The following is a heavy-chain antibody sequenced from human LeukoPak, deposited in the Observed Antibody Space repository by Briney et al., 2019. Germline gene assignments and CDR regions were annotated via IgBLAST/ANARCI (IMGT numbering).Heavy chain of an antibody. D-gene: IGHD3-9*01. J-gene: IGHJ4*02. CDR3: SREIRYFDWFQADY. Sequence: GGSLRLSCSASGLTFGDYSMSWFRQAPGKGLEWVGFIRSKAYGGTAEYAASVKGRFTISGDDSESIAYLQMDSLKAEDTAVYYCSREIRYFDWFQADYWGQGTLVTVSS. CDR2: IRSKAYGGTA. V-gene: IGHV3-49*03. CDR1: GLTFGDYS.